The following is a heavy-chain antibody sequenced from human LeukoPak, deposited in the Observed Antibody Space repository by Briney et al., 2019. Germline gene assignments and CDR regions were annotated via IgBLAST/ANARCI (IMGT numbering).Heavy chain of an antibody. J-gene: IGHJ3*02. V-gene: IGHV4-39*01. Sequence: SETLSLTCTVSGGSISSSSYYWGWIRQPPGKGLEWIGSIYYSGSTYYNPSLKSRVTISVDTSKNQFSLKLSSVTAADTAVYYCARPVGTLYSSSWRHAFDTWGQGTMVTVSS. CDR3: ARPVGTLYSSSWRHAFDT. CDR1: GGSISSSSYY. D-gene: IGHD6-13*01. CDR2: IYYSGST.